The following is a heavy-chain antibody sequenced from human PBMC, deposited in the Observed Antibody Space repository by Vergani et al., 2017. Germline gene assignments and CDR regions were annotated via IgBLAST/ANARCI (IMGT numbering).Heavy chain of an antibody. CDR3: ARLTEIVVVPAAYWYFDL. CDR1: GGSISSSSYY. CDR2: IYYSGST. V-gene: IGHV4-39*07. D-gene: IGHD2-2*01. J-gene: IGHJ2*01. Sequence: QLQLQESGPGLVKPSETLSLTCTVSGGSISSSSYYWGWIRQPPGKGLEWIGSIYYSGSTYYNPSLKSRVTISVDTSKNQFSLKLSSVTAADTAVYYCARLTEIVVVPAAYWYFDLGGRGTLVTVSS.